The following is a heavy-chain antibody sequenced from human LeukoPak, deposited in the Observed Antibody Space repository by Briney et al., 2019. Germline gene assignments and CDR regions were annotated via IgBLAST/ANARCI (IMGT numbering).Heavy chain of an antibody. J-gene: IGHJ4*02. CDR2: IWSHGNRK. Sequence: GGSLRLSCIPSGFSFSSYGMHWVRQAPGKGLEWVAVIWSHGNRKHHSDSVEGRFAISRDNSKNILYPQMNNLRAEDTAVYYCTRDQDDDAAGATLDYWGQGTLVTVSS. CDR1: GFSFSSYG. D-gene: IGHD1-26*01. V-gene: IGHV3-33*01. CDR3: TRDQDDDAAGATLDY.